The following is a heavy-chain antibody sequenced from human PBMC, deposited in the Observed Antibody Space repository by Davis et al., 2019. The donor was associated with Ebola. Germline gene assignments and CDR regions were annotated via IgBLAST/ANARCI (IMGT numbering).Heavy chain of an antibody. Sequence: PSETLSLTCAVSGGSLSGYYWTWIRQPPGKGLEWIGEINQSGTTKLNPSLKSRVNLSVDTSKNQFSLKMSSVTAADTAVYYCARERDPRKNVLVRPMGRWFDPLGQGTLVTVSS. D-gene: IGHD2-8*01. J-gene: IGHJ5*02. CDR1: GGSLSGYY. V-gene: IGHV4-34*01. CDR2: INQSGTT. CDR3: ARERDPRKNVLVRPMGRWFDP.